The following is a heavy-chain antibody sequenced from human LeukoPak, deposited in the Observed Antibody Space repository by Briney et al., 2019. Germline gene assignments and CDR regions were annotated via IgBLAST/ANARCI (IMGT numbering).Heavy chain of an antibody. J-gene: IGHJ4*02. V-gene: IGHV1-2*02. D-gene: IGHD6-19*01. CDR2: INPNSGGT. CDR3: ATGSSGWGYFDY. CDR1: GYTLTSYG. Sequence: ASVKVSCKASGYTLTSYGISWVRQAPGQGLEWMGWINPNSGGTQYAQKFQGRVTMTRDTSISTAYMEVRGLRSEDTAVYYCATGSSGWGYFDYWGQGTLVTVSS.